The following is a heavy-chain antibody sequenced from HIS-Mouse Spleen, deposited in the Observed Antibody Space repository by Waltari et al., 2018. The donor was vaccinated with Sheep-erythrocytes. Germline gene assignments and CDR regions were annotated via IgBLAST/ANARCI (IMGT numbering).Heavy chain of an antibody. D-gene: IGHD4-4*01. CDR3: ARGLYRGYFDY. J-gene: IGHJ4*02. CDR1: GFSFDDYA. V-gene: IGHV3-30*04. CDR2: ISYDGSNK. Sequence: AASGFSFDDYAMHWVRQAPGKGLEWVAVISYDGSNKYYADSVKGRFTISRDNSKNTLYLQMNSLRAEDTAVYYCARGLYRGYFDYWGQGTLVTVSS.